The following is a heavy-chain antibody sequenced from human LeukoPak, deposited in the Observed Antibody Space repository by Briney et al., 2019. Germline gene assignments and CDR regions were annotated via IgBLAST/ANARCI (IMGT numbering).Heavy chain of an antibody. J-gene: IGHJ3*02. Sequence: PSGTLSLTCAVSGGSISSSNWWSWVRQPPGKGLEWIGEIYHSGSTNYNPSLKSRVTISVDKSKNQFSLKLSSVTAADTAVYYCAVLYYGILTGPGGAFDIWGQGTMVTVSS. CDR1: GGSISSSNW. CDR2: IYHSGST. V-gene: IGHV4-4*02. CDR3: AVLYYGILTGPGGAFDI. D-gene: IGHD3-9*01.